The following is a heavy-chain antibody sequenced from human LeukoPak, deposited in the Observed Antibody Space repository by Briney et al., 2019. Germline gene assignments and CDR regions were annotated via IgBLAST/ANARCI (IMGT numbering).Heavy chain of an antibody. CDR2: INNVGNII. CDR1: GFTLTDKY. J-gene: IGHJ4*02. CDR3: AKDGLYCSGGSCYYHFDY. V-gene: IGHV3-11*01. Sequence: GGSLRLSCAASGFTLTDKYMSWIRQAPGKGLEWVAYINNVGNIIYYADSVKGRFTISRDNAKNSLYLQMNSLRAEDTALYYCAKDGLYCSGGSCYYHFDYWGQGTLVTVSS. D-gene: IGHD2-15*01.